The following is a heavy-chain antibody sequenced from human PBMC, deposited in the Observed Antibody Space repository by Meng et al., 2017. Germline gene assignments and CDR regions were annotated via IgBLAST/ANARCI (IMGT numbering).Heavy chain of an antibody. CDR1: GYTFTSYA. CDR3: ARDKLKTFDP. Sequence: QVQLVQAGAGVKKPGASVKVSCEASGYTFTSYAMHWVRQAPGQRLEWMGWINAGNGNTKYSQKFQGRVTITRDTSASTAYMELSSLRSEDTAVYYCARDKLKTFDPWGQGTLVTVSS. CDR2: INAGNGNT. J-gene: IGHJ5*02. V-gene: IGHV1-3*01.